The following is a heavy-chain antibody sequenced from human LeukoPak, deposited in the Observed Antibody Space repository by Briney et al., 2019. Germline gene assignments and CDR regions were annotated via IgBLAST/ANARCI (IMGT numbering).Heavy chain of an antibody. CDR2: IYYSGST. D-gene: IGHD5-12*01. CDR3: ARVRRSPDARVDASSGYDSRGYYYYGMDV. CDR1: GGSISSYY. V-gene: IGHV4-59*01. J-gene: IGHJ6*02. Sequence: SETLSLTCTVSGGSISSYYWSWIRQPPGKGLEWIGYIYYSGSTNYNPPLKSRVTISVDTSKNQFSLKLSSVTAADTAVYYCARVRRSPDARVDASSGYDSRGYYYYGMDVWGQGTTVTVSS.